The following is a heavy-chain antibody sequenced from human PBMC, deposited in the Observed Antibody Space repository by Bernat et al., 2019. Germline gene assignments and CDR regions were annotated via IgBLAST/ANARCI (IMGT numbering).Heavy chain of an antibody. J-gene: IGHJ4*02. Sequence: QVQLVESGGGVVQPGRSLRLSCAASGFTFSSYGMHWVRRAPGKGLEWVAVISYDGSNKYYADSGKGRFTISRDNSKNTLYLQMNSLRAEDTAVYYCAKDYGDYTSVSDYWGQGTLVTVSS. CDR2: ISYDGSNK. V-gene: IGHV3-30*18. CDR1: GFTFSSYG. D-gene: IGHD4-17*01. CDR3: AKDYGDYTSVSDY.